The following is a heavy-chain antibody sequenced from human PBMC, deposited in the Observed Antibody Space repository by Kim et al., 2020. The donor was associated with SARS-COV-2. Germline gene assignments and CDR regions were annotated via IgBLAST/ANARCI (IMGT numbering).Heavy chain of an antibody. V-gene: IGHV4-59*01. CDR3: ARAGVFWSGYGMDV. Sequence: SETLSLNCNVSGGSFTRDYWSWVRQSPGKGLEWIGYIDYSGNTNYNPSLNSRVSISVDTSKNQFSLKVNSVTAADTAIYYCARAGVFWSGYGMDVWGQGTTVTVSS. CDR1: GGSFTRDY. D-gene: IGHD3-3*01. CDR2: IDYSGNT. J-gene: IGHJ6*02.